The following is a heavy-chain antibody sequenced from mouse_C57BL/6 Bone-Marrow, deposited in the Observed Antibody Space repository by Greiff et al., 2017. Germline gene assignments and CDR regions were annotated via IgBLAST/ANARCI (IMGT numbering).Heavy chain of an antibody. D-gene: IGHD1-2*01. CDR3: ARLRRHYFDY. Sequence: EVQRVESGGGLVKPGGSLKLSCAASGFTFSDYGLHWVRQAPETGLEWVAYISSGSSTIYYADTVKGRFPISRDNAKNTLFLQMTSLRSEDTAMYYCARLRRHYFDYWGQGTTLTVSS. CDR1: GFTFSDYG. J-gene: IGHJ2*01. V-gene: IGHV5-17*01. CDR2: ISSGSSTI.